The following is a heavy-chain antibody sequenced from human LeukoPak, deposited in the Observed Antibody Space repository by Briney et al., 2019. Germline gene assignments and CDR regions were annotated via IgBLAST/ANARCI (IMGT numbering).Heavy chain of an antibody. CDR3: ARDLSDYDILTGYYIDAGY. Sequence: PGGSLRLSCAASGFTFSSYAMHWVRQAPGKGLEWVAVISYDGSNKYYADSVKGRFTISRDNSKNTLYLQMNSLRAEDTAVYYCARDLSDYDILTGYYIDAGYWGQGTLVTVSS. J-gene: IGHJ4*02. D-gene: IGHD3-9*01. CDR2: ISYDGSNK. V-gene: IGHV3-30-3*01. CDR1: GFTFSSYA.